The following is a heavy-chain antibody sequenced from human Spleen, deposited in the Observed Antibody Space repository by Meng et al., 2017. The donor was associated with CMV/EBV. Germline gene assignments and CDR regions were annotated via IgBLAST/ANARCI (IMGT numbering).Heavy chain of an antibody. V-gene: IGHV3-30-3*01. CDR1: GFTFSSYA. Sequence: GESLKISCAASGFTFSSYAMHWVRQAPGKGLQWVAVISSDGSNRNYADSVKGRFTISRDNAKNTLYLQLNRLRVDDTAVYYCKEVDDWGQGTLVTVSS. J-gene: IGHJ4*02. CDR3: KEVDD. CDR2: ISSDGSNR.